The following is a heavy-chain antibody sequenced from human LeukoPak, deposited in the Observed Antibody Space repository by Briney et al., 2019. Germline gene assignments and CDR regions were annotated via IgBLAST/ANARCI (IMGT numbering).Heavy chain of an antibody. CDR1: GFTFSTYA. CDR3: AKDMLGDILTGSYFDY. V-gene: IGHV3-23*01. J-gene: IGHJ4*02. Sequence: GGSLRLSCAASGFTFSTYAMSWVRQAAGKGLEWVSLISGSGGGTYYADSVKSRFTISRDNAKNSLYLQMNSLRAEDTALYYCAKDMLGDILTGSYFDYWGQGTLVTVSS. CDR2: ISGSGGGT. D-gene: IGHD3-9*01.